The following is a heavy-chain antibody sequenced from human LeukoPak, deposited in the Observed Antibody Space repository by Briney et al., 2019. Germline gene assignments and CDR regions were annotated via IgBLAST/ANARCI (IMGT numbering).Heavy chain of an antibody. J-gene: IGHJ4*02. CDR2: IWHDGSNK. Sequence: GGSLRLSCAASGFTISSYGMHWVRQAPGKGLEWVAVIWHDGSNKYYADSVKGRFTISRDNSKNTLYLQMNSLRAEDTAVYYCARELELSYFDYWGQGTLVTVSS. CDR1: GFTISSYG. D-gene: IGHD1-7*01. V-gene: IGHV3-33*01. CDR3: ARELELSYFDY.